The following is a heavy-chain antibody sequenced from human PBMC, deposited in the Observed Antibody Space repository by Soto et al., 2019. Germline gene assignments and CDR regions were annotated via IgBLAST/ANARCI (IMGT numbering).Heavy chain of an antibody. CDR1: GFTFSSYG. CDR3: AKAQAGTVRYYYYGMDV. V-gene: IGHV3-23*01. CDR2: ISGSGGST. D-gene: IGHD6-19*01. J-gene: IGHJ6*02. Sequence: GGSLRLSCAASGFTFSSYGMHWVRQAPGKGLEWVSAISGSGGSTYYADSVKGRFTISRDNSKNTLYLQMNSLRAEDTAVYYCAKAQAGTVRYYYYGMDVWGQGTTVTVSS.